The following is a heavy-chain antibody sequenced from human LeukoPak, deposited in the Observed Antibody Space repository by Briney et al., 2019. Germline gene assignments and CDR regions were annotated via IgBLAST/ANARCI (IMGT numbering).Heavy chain of an antibody. CDR2: IYYGGST. J-gene: IGHJ5*02. Sequence: PSETLSLTCTVSGDSISSSDYYWGRIRQPPGKGLEWIGSIYYGGSTYYHPSLKSRVTISVDTSMNQFSLKLSFVTTADTAVYYCARALGYCSGGSCTRGYNWFDPWGQGTLVTVPS. D-gene: IGHD2-15*01. V-gene: IGHV4-39*01. CDR1: GDSISSSDYY. CDR3: ARALGYCSGGSCTRGYNWFDP.